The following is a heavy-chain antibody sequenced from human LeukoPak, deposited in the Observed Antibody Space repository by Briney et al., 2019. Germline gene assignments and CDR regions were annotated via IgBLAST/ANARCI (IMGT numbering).Heavy chain of an antibody. CDR2: IYYTGST. V-gene: IGHV4-59*08. D-gene: IGHD4-17*01. CDR3: ARRSYGDVPPDY. J-gene: IGHJ4*02. CDR1: GGSISSYY. Sequence: SETLSLTCTVSGGSISSYYWSWIRQPPGKGLEWIGYIYYTGSTNYNPSLKSRVTISVDTSKNQFSLKLSSVTAADTAVYYCARRSYGDVPPDYWGQGTLVAVSS.